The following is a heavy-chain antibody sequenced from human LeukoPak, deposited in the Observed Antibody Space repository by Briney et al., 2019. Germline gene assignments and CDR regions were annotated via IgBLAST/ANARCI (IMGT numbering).Heavy chain of an antibody. CDR3: AKGQPNWSFYYFDS. J-gene: IGHJ4*02. Sequence: GGSMRLSCAASGFTFSNYAMNWVRPAPGKGLGWVSVIPGSGGTTYYAASVERRFTISRDNSKNTPYLQMNSLRAEDAAVYYCAKGQPNWSFYYFDSWGQGTLVTVSS. D-gene: IGHD2/OR15-2a*01. V-gene: IGHV3-23*01. CDR1: GFTFSNYA. CDR2: IPGSGGTT.